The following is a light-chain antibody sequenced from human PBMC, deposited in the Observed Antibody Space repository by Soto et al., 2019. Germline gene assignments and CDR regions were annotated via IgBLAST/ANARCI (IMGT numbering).Light chain of an antibody. Sequence: ETVMTQSPATLSVSPGERATLSCRASQSVYSSLAWYQQKPGQAPRLLIYGASTRATGIPARFSGSGSGTEFTLTISRLEPEDFAVYYCQQYGSSPRTFGQGTKVEIK. CDR1: QSVYSS. CDR2: GAS. V-gene: IGKV3-15*01. CDR3: QQYGSSPRT. J-gene: IGKJ1*01.